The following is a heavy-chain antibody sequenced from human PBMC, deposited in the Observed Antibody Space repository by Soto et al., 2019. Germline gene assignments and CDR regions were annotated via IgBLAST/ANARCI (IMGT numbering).Heavy chain of an antibody. V-gene: IGHV3-21*06. CDR2: ISSTTNYI. CDR1: GFTFTSYS. CDR3: ARESEDLTSNFDY. Sequence: PGGSLRLSCAASGFTFTSYSMNWVRQAPGKGLEWVSSISSTTNYIYYGDSMNGRFTISRDNAKNSLYLEMNSLRAEDTAVYYCARESEDLTSNFDYWGQGTLVTVSS. J-gene: IGHJ4*02.